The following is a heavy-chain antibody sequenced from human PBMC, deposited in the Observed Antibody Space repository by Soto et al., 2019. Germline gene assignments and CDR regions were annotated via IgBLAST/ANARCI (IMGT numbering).Heavy chain of an antibody. J-gene: IGHJ4*02. CDR3: ASGDYDAYEPGY. CDR1: GASFSDHF. CDR2: INHSGST. Sequence: PSETLSLTCGVYGASFSDHFWNWIRQPPGQGLEWIGEINHSGSTSYSPSLGSRVTISVDTSKNQFSLKLSSVTAADTAVYFCASGDYDAYEPGYWGPGSLVTVST. V-gene: IGHV4-34*01. D-gene: IGHD4-17*01.